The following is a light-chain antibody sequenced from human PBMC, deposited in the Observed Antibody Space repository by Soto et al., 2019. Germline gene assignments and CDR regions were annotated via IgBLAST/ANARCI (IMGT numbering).Light chain of an antibody. CDR1: QSVSSSY. Sequence: EIVLTQSPGTLSLSPGERATLSCRASQSVSSSYLAGYQQKPGQAPRLLIYGASGRATGIPDRFSGSGSGTDFTLTISRLEPEDFAAYHCQQYGSSPPVTVGQGTRLDIQ. V-gene: IGKV3-20*01. J-gene: IGKJ5*01. CDR3: QQYGSSPPVT. CDR2: GAS.